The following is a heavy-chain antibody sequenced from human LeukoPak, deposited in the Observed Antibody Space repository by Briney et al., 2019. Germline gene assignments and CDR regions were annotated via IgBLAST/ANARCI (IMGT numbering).Heavy chain of an antibody. Sequence: GGSLSLSCAASGFTFRNYGMHWVRQAPGKGLEWVAVISRDGLTKYYTDSVKGRFTLHRDNAKNSLYLQMNSLRAEDTAVYYCAGTPPRYSYGFLDYWGQGTLVTVSS. D-gene: IGHD5-18*01. V-gene: IGHV3-30*03. CDR3: AGTPPRYSYGFLDY. J-gene: IGHJ4*02. CDR2: ISRDGLTK. CDR1: GFTFRNYG.